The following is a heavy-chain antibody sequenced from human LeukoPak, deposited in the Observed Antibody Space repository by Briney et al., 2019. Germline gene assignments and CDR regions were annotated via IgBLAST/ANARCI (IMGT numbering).Heavy chain of an antibody. CDR1: GGTFSSYA. D-gene: IGHD3-3*01. CDR3: ATVSIFGGDLSAFDI. J-gene: IGHJ3*02. Sequence: ASVKVSCKASGGTFSSYAISWVRQAPGKGLEWMGGFDPEDGETIYAQKFQGRVTMTEDTSTDTAYMELSSLRSEDTAVYYCATVSIFGGDLSAFDIWGQGTMVTVSS. V-gene: IGHV1-24*01. CDR2: FDPEDGET.